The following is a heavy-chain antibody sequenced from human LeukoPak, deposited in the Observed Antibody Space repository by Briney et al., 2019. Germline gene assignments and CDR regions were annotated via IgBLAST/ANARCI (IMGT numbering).Heavy chain of an antibody. D-gene: IGHD4-17*01. V-gene: IGHV3-23*01. J-gene: IGHJ4*02. CDR2: ISGSGGDT. Sequence: GGSLRLSCSASGFAFSGFAMGWVRQAPGKGLEWVSSISGSGGDTYYADSVEGRFTVSRDNSKNTLYLQMNSLRAEDTALYYCARGRGGDYVPSRFDYWGQGTLVTVSS. CDR1: GFAFSGFA. CDR3: ARGRGGDYVPSRFDY.